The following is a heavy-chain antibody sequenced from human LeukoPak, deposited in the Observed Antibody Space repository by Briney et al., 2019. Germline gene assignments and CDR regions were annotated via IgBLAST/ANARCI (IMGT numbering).Heavy chain of an antibody. Sequence: GASVKVSCKGFGYTFSSYGISWVRQAPGQGLEWMGRIIPILGIANYAQKFQGRVTITADKSTSTAYMELSSLRSEDTAVYYCARTPGFRSTSFFDYWGQGTLVTVSS. V-gene: IGHV1-69*04. J-gene: IGHJ4*02. CDR3: ARTPGFRSTSFFDY. D-gene: IGHD2-2*01. CDR1: GYTFSSYG. CDR2: IIPILGIA.